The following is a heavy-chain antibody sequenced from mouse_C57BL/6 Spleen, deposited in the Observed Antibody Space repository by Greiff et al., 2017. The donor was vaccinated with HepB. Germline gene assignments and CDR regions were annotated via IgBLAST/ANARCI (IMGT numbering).Heavy chain of an antibody. Sequence: EVKLVESGGGLVKPGGSLKLSCAASGFTFSDYGMHWVRQAPEKGLEWVAYISSGSSTIYYADTVKGRFTISRDNAKNTLFLQMTSLRSEDTAMYYCARVFYGYLDYWGQGTTLTVSS. CDR3: ARVFYGYLDY. CDR1: GFTFSDYG. V-gene: IGHV5-17*01. J-gene: IGHJ2*01. CDR2: ISSGSSTI. D-gene: IGHD1-1*02.